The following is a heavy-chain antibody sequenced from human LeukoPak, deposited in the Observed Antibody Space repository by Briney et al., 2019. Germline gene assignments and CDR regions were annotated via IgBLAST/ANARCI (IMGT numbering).Heavy chain of an antibody. V-gene: IGHV1-18*01. Sequence: RASVKVSCKASGYTFTNYGINWVRQAPGQGLEWMGWISTYTGNTNYAENLQGRVTLTTDTSTSTAYMDLRSLRSDDTAVYYCASVGSGDYETLDYWGQGTLVTVSS. CDR1: GYTFTNYG. D-gene: IGHD4-17*01. CDR3: ASVGSGDYETLDY. J-gene: IGHJ4*02. CDR2: ISTYTGNT.